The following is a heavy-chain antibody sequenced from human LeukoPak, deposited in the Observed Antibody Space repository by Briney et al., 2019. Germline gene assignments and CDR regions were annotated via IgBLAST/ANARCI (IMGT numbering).Heavy chain of an antibody. CDR3: ARADIVVVPAARGDYYYYMDV. D-gene: IGHD2-2*01. Sequence: SVKVSCKASGGTFSSYAISWVRQAPGQGLEWMGRIIPIFGTANYAQKFQGRVTITADKSTSTAYMELSSLRSEDTAVYYCARADIVVVPAARGDYYYYMDVWGKGTTVTVSS. CDR2: IIPIFGTA. J-gene: IGHJ6*03. CDR1: GGTFSSYA. V-gene: IGHV1-69*06.